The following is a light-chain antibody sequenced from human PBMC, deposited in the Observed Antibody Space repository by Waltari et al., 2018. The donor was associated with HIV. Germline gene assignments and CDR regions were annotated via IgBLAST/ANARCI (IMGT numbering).Light chain of an antibody. CDR1: QRPVYSDRNTN. Sequence: DVVMTQSPPSLPVTLGQPASIPCRPSQRPVYSDRNTNLNWFQQRPGQSPRGLIYKVSTRDAGVPDRFSGSGSGTDFALKISRVEAGDVGVYYCVQGTHWPRTFGQGTKVEIK. CDR2: KVS. CDR3: VQGTHWPRT. J-gene: IGKJ1*01. V-gene: IGKV2-30*01.